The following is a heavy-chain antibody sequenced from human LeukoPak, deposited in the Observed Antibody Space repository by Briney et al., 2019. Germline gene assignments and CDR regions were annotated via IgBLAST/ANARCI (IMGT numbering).Heavy chain of an antibody. CDR3: ARAPDIAARQYYLDY. CDR1: GGTFSSYA. D-gene: IGHD6-6*01. J-gene: IGHJ4*02. V-gene: IGHV1-69*05. CDR2: IIPIFGTA. Sequence: ASVKVSCKASGGTFSSYAISWVRQAPGQGLEWMGRIIPIFGTANYAQKFQGRVTITTAESTSTAYMELSSLRSEDTAVYYCARAPDIAARQYYLDYWGQGTLVTVSS.